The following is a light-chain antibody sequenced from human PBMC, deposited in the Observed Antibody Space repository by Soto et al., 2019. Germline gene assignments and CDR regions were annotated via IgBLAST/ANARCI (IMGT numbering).Light chain of an antibody. CDR2: DAS. CDR1: QSVSSY. J-gene: IGKJ1*01. Sequence: EIVLTQSPGTLSLSPGERATLSCRASQSVSSYLAWYQQKPGQAPRLLIYDASNRATGIPARFSGSGSGTDFSLTINSLEPEDFAVYYCQQRSDWPTFGQGTKVDIK. CDR3: QQRSDWPT. V-gene: IGKV3-11*01.